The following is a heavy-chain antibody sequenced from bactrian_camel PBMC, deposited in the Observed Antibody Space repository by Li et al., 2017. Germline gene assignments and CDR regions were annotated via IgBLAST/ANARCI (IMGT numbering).Heavy chain of an antibody. J-gene: IGHJ4*01. V-gene: IGHV3S53*01. D-gene: IGHD5*01. Sequence: QLVESGGGSVQAGGSLRLSCAASGYTYNRNCMAWFRQAPGKEREGVAAKRGGVTAYVDSVKGRFTISQDNAKNTVYLQMNSLKPEDTAMYYCAADTAVGNCYGVSQYNYWGQGTQVTV. CDR3: AADTAVGNCYGVSQYNY. CDR2: KRGGVT. CDR1: GYTYNRNC.